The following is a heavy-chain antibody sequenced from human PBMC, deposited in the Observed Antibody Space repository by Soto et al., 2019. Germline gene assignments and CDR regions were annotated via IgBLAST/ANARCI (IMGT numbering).Heavy chain of an antibody. CDR1: GLPFSVLG. CDR3: AKTITTIGVSSTGRGALLDN. V-gene: IGHV3-30*18. Sequence: QVQLVESGGGVVQPGSSLGLPFQAPGLPFSVLGMNWVGRAQGKGLGWVAVISNDGNSEHYADSVKGRFTISRDNSKNTFYLQMNSLSVEDTAVYYCAKTITTIGVSSTGRGALLDNWGQGILVSVSS. D-gene: IGHD3-3*01. J-gene: IGHJ4*02. CDR2: ISNDGNSE.